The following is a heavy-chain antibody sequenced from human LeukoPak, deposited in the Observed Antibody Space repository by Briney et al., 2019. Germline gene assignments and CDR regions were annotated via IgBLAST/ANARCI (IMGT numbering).Heavy chain of an antibody. CDR2: IDPSSGRT. CDR3: ARDPDCSGGSCYSEDWFDP. CDR1: GYTFISYY. D-gene: IGHD2-15*01. Sequence: ASVKVSCKASGYTFISYYMHWVRQAPGQGFEWMGNIDPSSGRTPYAQKFQGRVTMTRDTSTSTVYMELSSLRSDDTAVYYCARDPDCSGGSCYSEDWFDPWGQGTLVTVSS. V-gene: IGHV1-46*01. J-gene: IGHJ5*02.